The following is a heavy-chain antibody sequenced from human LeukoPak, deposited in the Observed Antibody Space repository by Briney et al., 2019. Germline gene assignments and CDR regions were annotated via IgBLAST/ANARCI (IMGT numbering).Heavy chain of an antibody. CDR3: ARGVFGVVIIGDYFALDY. CDR2: IYYSGST. CDR1: GGSISSYY. V-gene: IGHV4-59*01. J-gene: IGHJ4*02. Sequence: SETLSLTRTVSGGSISSYYWSWIRQPPGKGLEWSGYIYYSGSTNYNPSLKSRVTISVDTSKNQFSLKLSSVTAADTAVYYCARGVFGVVIIGDYFALDYWGQGTLVSVSS. D-gene: IGHD3-3*01.